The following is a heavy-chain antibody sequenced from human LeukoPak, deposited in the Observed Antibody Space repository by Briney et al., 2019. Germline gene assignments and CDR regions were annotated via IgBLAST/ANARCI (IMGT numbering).Heavy chain of an antibody. CDR2: IRSKAYGGTT. CDR3: TRSGYYYVGYFQH. V-gene: IGHV3-49*04. D-gene: IGHD3-22*01. Sequence: GGSLRLSCTASGFTFGDYAMSWVRQAPGKGLEWVGFIRSKAYGGTTEYAASVKGRFTISRDDSKSIAYLQMNSLKTEDTAGYYCTRSGYYYVGYFQHWGQGTLVTVSS. CDR1: GFTFGDYA. J-gene: IGHJ1*01.